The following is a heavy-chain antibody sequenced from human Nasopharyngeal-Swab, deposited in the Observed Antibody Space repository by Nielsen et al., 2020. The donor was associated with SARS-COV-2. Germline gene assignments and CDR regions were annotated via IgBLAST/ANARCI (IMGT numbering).Heavy chain of an antibody. CDR2: IYPGDSDT. CDR3: ARPSGGNSNGMDV. V-gene: IGHV5-51*01. J-gene: IGHJ6*02. D-gene: IGHD6-13*01. CDR1: GYTFTSYG. Sequence: KVSCKASGYTFTSYGITWVRQAPGQGLEWMGIIYPGDSDTRYSPSFQGQVTISADKSISTAYLQWSSLKASDTAMYYCARPSGGNSNGMDVWGQGTTVTVSS.